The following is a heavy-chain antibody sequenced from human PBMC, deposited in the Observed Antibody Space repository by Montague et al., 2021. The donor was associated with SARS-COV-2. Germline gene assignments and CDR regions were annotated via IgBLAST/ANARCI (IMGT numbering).Heavy chain of an antibody. CDR1: GGSISSYY. J-gene: IGHJ4*02. CDR2: IYYSGST. D-gene: IGHD3-3*01. V-gene: IGHV4-59*01. CDR3: ASQVPDFWSGIDY. Sequence: ETLSLTCTVSGGSISSYYWSWIRQPPGKGLEWIGYIYYSGSTNYNPFLKSRVTISVDTSKNQFSLKLSSVTAADTAVYYCASQVPDFWSGIDYWGQGTLVTVSS.